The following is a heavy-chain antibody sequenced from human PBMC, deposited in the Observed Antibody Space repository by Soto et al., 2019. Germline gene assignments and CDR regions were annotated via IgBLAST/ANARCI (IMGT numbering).Heavy chain of an antibody. V-gene: IGHV3-21*01. CDR1: GFTFSSYS. J-gene: IGHJ4*02. D-gene: IGHD3-22*01. Sequence: GGSLRLSCAASGFTFSSYSMNWVRQAPGKGLEWVSSISSSSSYIYYADSVKGRFTISRDDAKNSLYLQMNSLRAEDTAVYYCARASYYYDGSGYHGYWGQGTLVTVSS. CDR2: ISSSSSYI. CDR3: ARASYYYDGSGYHGY.